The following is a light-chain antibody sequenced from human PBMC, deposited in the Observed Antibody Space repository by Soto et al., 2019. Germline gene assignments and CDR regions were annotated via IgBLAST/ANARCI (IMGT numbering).Light chain of an antibody. CDR1: QSISSY. CDR2: AAS. CDR3: QKSSRTPPFT. V-gene: IGKV1-39*01. J-gene: IGKJ3*01. Sequence: DIQMTQSPSSLSASVGDRVIITCRASQSISSYLNWYQQKPGKAPKLLIYAASSLQSGVPSRFSDSGFGTDFTLTISSLQPEDFATYYCQKSSRTPPFTFGPGTKVDMK.